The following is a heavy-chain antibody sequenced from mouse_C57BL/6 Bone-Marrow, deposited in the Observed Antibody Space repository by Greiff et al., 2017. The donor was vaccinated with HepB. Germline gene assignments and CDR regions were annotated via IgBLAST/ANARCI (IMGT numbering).Heavy chain of an antibody. J-gene: IGHJ1*03. Sequence: QVQLQQSGPELVRPGASVKISCKAPGYTFTSHWMQWVRQRPGQGLEWIGEIFPGSGSTYYNEKFKGKATLTVDTSSSTAYMQLSSLTYEDSAVYYCASHYWLPWYFDVWGTGTTVTVSS. D-gene: IGHD1-2*01. CDR1: GYTFTSHW. CDR2: IFPGSGST. CDR3: ASHYWLPWYFDV. V-gene: IGHV1-56*01.